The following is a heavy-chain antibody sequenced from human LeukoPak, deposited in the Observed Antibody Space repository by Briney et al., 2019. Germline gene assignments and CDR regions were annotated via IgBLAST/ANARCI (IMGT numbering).Heavy chain of an antibody. CDR2: INPNSGGT. D-gene: IGHD7-27*01. J-gene: IGHJ6*03. V-gene: IGHV1-2*02. CDR1: GYTFSGYY. Sequence: ASVKVSCKASGYTFSGYYLHWVRQAPGQGLEWMGWINPNSGGTNSAQKFQGRVTMTRDTSIITAYMELSRLRSDDTAVYYCASGSLLGADKYYYYMDVWGKGTTVTVSS. CDR3: ASGSLLGADKYYYYMDV.